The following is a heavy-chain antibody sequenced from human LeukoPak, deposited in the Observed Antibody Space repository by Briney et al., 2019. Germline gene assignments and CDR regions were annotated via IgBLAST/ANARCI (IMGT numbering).Heavy chain of an antibody. D-gene: IGHD2-15*01. CDR1: DGSFSGYY. CDR3: ARVMDSGGSGYLDY. Sequence: PSETLSLTCAVYDGSFSGYYWSWIRQPPGKGLEWIGEINHSGSTNYNPSLKSRVTISVDTSKNQFSLKLSSVTAADTAVYYCARVMDSGGSGYLDYWGQGTLVTVSS. CDR2: INHSGST. J-gene: IGHJ4*02. V-gene: IGHV4-34*01.